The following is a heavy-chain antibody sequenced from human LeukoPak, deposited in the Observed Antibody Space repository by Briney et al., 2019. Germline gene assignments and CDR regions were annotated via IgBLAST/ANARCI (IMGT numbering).Heavy chain of an antibody. CDR1: VYTFTSYY. V-gene: IGHV1-46*01. J-gene: IGHJ4*02. CDR3: ARIGPRYYFDY. CDR2: INPSGGST. Sequence: ASVKVSCKASVYTFTSYYMHWVRQAPGQGLEWVGIINPSGGSTSYAQKFQGRVAMTRDMSTSTVYMELSSLRSEDTAVYYCARIGPRYYFDYWGQGTLVTVSS.